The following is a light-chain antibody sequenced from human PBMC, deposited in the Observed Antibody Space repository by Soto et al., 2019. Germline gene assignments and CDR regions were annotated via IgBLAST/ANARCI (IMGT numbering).Light chain of an antibody. Sequence: EIVLTQSPGTLSLSPGERATLSCRASQSVSSSYLAWYQQKPGQAPRLLIYGSSSRATVIPDRFSGSGSGTDFTITISRLEPEDFAEYYCQQYGSSYTFGQGTKLEIK. V-gene: IGKV3-20*01. CDR2: GSS. J-gene: IGKJ2*01. CDR3: QQYGSSYT. CDR1: QSVSSSY.